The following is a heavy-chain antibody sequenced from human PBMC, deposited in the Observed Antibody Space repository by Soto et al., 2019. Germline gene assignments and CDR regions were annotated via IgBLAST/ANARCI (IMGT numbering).Heavy chain of an antibody. J-gene: IGHJ4*02. Sequence: EVQLVESGGGLVKPGGSLRLSCAASGFTFSNAWMSWVRQAPGKGLEWVGRIKSKTDGGTTDYAAPVKGRFTISRDDSKNTLYLQMNSLKTEDTAVNYCTTIRDSSLLWFGELLYPPDDYWGQGTLVTVSS. CDR3: TTIRDSSLLWFGELLYPPDDY. V-gene: IGHV3-15*01. CDR2: IKSKTDGGTT. D-gene: IGHD3-10*01. CDR1: GFTFSNAW.